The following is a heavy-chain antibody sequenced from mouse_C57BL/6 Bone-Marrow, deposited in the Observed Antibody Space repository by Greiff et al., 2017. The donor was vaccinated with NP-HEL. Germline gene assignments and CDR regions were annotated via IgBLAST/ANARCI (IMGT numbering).Heavy chain of an antibody. CDR2: IYPGSGNT. Sequence: QVQLKESGAELVRPGASVKLSCKASGYTFTDYYINWVKQRPGQGLEWIARIYPGSGNTYYNEKFKGKATLTAEKSSSTAYMQLSSLTSEDSAVYFCAKEGDSYAMDYWGQGTSVTVSS. CDR1: GYTFTDYY. J-gene: IGHJ4*01. CDR3: AKEGDSYAMDY. V-gene: IGHV1-76*01.